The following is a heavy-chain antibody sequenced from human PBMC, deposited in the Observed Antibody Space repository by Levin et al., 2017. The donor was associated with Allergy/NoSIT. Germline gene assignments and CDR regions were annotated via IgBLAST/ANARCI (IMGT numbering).Heavy chain of an antibody. J-gene: IGHJ3*02. D-gene: IGHD5-18*01. Sequence: GASVKVSCKASGFSLSNFGLTWVRQAPGQGLEWMGWISPYNGDTKYAQKLQGRVIMTTDTSPNTAPIALSSRRLDDTAIYYRASEMTDTAEDNFDIWGQGTMVTVAS. CDR2: ISPYNGDT. CDR1: GFSLSNFG. V-gene: IGHV1-18*01. CDR3: ASEMTDTAEDNFDI.